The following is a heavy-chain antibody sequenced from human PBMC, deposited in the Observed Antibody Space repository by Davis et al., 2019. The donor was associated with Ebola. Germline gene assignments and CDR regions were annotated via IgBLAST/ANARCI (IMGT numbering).Heavy chain of an antibody. V-gene: IGHV4-34*01. D-gene: IGHD4-23*01. J-gene: IGHJ4*02. CDR2: INHSGST. CDR3: ARDSNSGGDY. Sequence: SETLSLTCTVSGGSISSYYWSWIRQPPGKGLEWIGEINHSGSTNYNPSLKSRVTISVDTSKNQFSLKLSSVTAADTAVYYCARDSNSGGDYWGQGTLVTVSS. CDR1: GGSISSYY.